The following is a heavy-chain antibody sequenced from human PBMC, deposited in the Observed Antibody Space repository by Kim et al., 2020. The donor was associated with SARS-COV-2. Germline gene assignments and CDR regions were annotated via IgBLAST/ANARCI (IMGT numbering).Heavy chain of an antibody. Sequence: SETLSLTCTVSGGSISSYYWSWIRQPAGKGLEWIGRIYTSGSTNYNPSLKSRVTMSVDTSKNQFSLKLSSVTAADTAVYYCARGRGITFGGVIVIGWFDPWGQGTLVTVSS. CDR3: ARGRGITFGGVIVIGWFDP. V-gene: IGHV4-4*07. J-gene: IGHJ5*02. CDR2: IYTSGST. CDR1: GGSISSYY. D-gene: IGHD3-16*02.